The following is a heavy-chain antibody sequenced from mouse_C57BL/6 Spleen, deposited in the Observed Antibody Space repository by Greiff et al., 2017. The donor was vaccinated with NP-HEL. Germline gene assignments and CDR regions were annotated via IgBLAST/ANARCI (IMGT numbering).Heavy chain of an antibody. Sequence: QVQLKESGAELVKPGASVKLSCKASGYTFTEYTIHWVKQRSGQGLEWIGWFYPGSGSIKYNEKFKDKATLTADKSSSTVYMELSRLTSEDSAVYFCARHEGKTAQATCLFAYWGQGTLVTVSA. CDR2: FYPGSGSI. CDR3: ARHEGKTAQATCLFAY. D-gene: IGHD3-2*02. CDR1: GYTFTEYT. V-gene: IGHV1-62-2*01. J-gene: IGHJ3*01.